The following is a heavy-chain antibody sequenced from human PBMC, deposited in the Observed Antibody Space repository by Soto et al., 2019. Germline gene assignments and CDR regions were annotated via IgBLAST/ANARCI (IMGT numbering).Heavy chain of an antibody. V-gene: IGHV3-48*02. J-gene: IGHJ4*01. CDR3: ARGGIATALDY. D-gene: IGHD6-13*01. CDR2: ISSSGGAI. Sequence: GGSLRLSCAASAFTFTTFSMNWVRQAPGKGLEWVSYISSSGGAIYYADSVKGRFTISRDNAQNSLYLQMNSLSDADTAVYYCARGGIATALDYWGHGTLVTVSS. CDR1: AFTFTTFS.